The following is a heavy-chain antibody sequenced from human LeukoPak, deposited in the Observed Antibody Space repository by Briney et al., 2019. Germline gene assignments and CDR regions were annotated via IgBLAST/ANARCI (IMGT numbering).Heavy chain of an antibody. J-gene: IGHJ6*02. V-gene: IGHV4-31*03. D-gene: IGHD5-18*01. CDR2: IYYSGST. CDR1: GGSISSGAYY. Sequence: SETLSLTRTVSGGSISSGAYYWNWIRQHPGKGLEWIGYIYYSGSTYYNPSLKSRVTISVDTSKNQFSLKLSSVTAADTAVYYCAREGYSYPYYYYGMDVWGQGTTVTVSS. CDR3: AREGYSYPYYYYGMDV.